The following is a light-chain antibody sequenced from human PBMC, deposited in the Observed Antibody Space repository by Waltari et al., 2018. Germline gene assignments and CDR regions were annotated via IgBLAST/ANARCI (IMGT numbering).Light chain of an antibody. CDR3: QSYESSLSHSV. CDR2: ANN. CDR1: NSTIWAGYD. Sequence: QSVLTHPPPVSGAPVQRVTISVTARNSTIWAGYDLLWYQQLPTKAPKLLIFANNNRPSGVPDRFSGSRSGPSASLAITGLQAEDEADYYCQSYESSLSHSVFGTGTKVSVL. V-gene: IGLV1-40*01. J-gene: IGLJ1*01.